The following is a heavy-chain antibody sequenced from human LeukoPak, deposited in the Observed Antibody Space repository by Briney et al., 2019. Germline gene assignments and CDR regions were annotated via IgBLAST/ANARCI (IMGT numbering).Heavy chain of an antibody. CDR1: GFTFSSYA. V-gene: IGHV3-23*01. CDR2: ISGSGGST. Sequence: PGGSLRPSCAASGFTFSSYAMSWVRQAPGKGLEWVSAISGSGGSTYYADSVKGRFTISRDNSKNTLYLQMNSLRAEDTAVYYCAKDTRPTYYYDSSGHDAFDIWGQGTMVTVSS. D-gene: IGHD3-22*01. CDR3: AKDTRPTYYYDSSGHDAFDI. J-gene: IGHJ3*02.